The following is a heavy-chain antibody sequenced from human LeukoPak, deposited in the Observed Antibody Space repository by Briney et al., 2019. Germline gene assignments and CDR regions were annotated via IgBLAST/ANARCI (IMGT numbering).Heavy chain of an antibody. CDR3: ARGHYYGSGSYYKVVRKMYYFDY. Sequence: PSETLSLTCAVYGGSFSGYYWSWICQPPGKGLEWIGEVNHSGSTNYNPSLKSRVTISVDTSKNQFSLKLSSVTAADTAVYYCARGHYYGSGSYYKVVRKMYYFDYWGQGTLVTVSS. CDR2: VNHSGST. D-gene: IGHD3-10*01. V-gene: IGHV4-34*01. CDR1: GGSFSGYY. J-gene: IGHJ4*02.